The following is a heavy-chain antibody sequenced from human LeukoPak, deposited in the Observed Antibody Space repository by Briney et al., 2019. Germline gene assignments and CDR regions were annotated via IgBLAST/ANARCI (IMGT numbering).Heavy chain of an antibody. V-gene: IGHV1-2*02. J-gene: IGHJ6*02. D-gene: IGHD2-8*01. CDR2: INPNSGGT. CDR1: GYTFTGYY. Sequence: ASVKVSCKASGYTFTGYYMHWVRQAPGQGLEWMGWINPNSGGTNYAQKFRGRVTMTRDTSISTAYMELSRLRSDDTAVYYCARDATYCTNGVCYYYYGMDVWGQGTTVTVSS. CDR3: ARDATYCTNGVCYYYYGMDV.